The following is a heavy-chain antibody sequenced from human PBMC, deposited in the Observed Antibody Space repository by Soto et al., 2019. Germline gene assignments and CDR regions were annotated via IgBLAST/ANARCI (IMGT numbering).Heavy chain of an antibody. CDR1: GSSMSGFY. CDR2: IFHSGNS. Sequence: SETLSLTCAVSGSSMSGFYWGWVRQPPGKGLEWIGSIFHSGNSYYNPSLKSRVILSVDTSKNQFSLNLTAAIAADTAVYYCEREDDGMDVCGQGTPVTVSS. J-gene: IGHJ6*02. V-gene: IGHV4-38-2*02. CDR3: EREDDGMDV.